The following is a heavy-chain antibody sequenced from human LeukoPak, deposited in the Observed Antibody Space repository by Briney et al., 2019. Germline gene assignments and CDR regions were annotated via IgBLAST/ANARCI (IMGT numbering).Heavy chain of an antibody. Sequence: SQTLSLTCTVSGGSISSGSYYWSWIRQPAGKGLEWIGRIYTSGSTNYNPSLTSRVTISVDTSKNQFSLKLSSVTAADTAVYYCARASGITIFGVVNAFDYWGQGTLVTVSS. CDR2: IYTSGST. CDR3: ARASGITIFGVVNAFDY. V-gene: IGHV4-61*02. CDR1: GGSISSGSYY. J-gene: IGHJ4*02. D-gene: IGHD3-3*01.